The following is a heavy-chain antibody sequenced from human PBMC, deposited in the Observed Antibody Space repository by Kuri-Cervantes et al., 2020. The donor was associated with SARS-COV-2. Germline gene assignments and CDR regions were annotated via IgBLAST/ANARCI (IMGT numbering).Heavy chain of an antibody. V-gene: IGHV3-7*01. D-gene: IGHD1-7*01. CDR3: ARVLTGTTDY. Sequence: GESLKISCAASGFTFSSYWMSWVRQAPGKGLEWVADIKQDGSEKYYVDSVKGRFTISRDNAKNSLYLQMNSLRAEDTAVYYCARVLTGTTDYWGQGTLVTVSS. J-gene: IGHJ4*02. CDR2: IKQDGSEK. CDR1: GFTFSSYW.